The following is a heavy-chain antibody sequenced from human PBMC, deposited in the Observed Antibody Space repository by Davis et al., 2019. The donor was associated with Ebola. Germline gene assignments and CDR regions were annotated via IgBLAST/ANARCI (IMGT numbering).Heavy chain of an antibody. J-gene: IGHJ4*02. CDR1: GYTFTSYG. Sequence: AASVKVSCKASGYTFTSYGISWVRRAPGQGLEWMGWISAYNGNTNYAQKLQGRVTMTTDTSTSTAYMELRSLRSDDTAVYYCARDGSISDQKSGELDYWGQGPLVTVSS. CDR2: ISAYNGNT. D-gene: IGHD7-27*01. V-gene: IGHV1-18*01. CDR3: ARDGSISDQKSGELDY.